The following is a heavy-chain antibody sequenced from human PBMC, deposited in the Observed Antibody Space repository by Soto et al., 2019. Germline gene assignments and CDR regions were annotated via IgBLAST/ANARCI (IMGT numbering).Heavy chain of an antibody. V-gene: IGHV3-23*01. CDR1: GFTLRNYA. J-gene: IGHJ4*02. D-gene: IGHD1-7*01. CDR2: ISANDVGT. Sequence: PGGSLRLCCEASGFTLRNYAITWIRQAPGKWVEWVSLISANDVGTYYAESVKTLFTISTDQSRNTVYLHMESLRADDTAIYYCAKAKNDYNWDYRTAFDYWGQGSFLTATS. CDR3: AKAKNDYNWDYRTAFDY.